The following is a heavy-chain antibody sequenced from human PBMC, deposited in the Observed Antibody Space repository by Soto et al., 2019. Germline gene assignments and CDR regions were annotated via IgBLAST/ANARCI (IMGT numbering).Heavy chain of an antibody. D-gene: IGHD3-22*01. CDR1: GFTISDGGYS. J-gene: IGHJ4*02. CDR3: ARGGGYDAFDF. CDR2: IPHFEKT. V-gene: IGHV4-30-2*06. Sequence: SQTASLTCTFSGFTISDGGYSFTLIRQCPGKGLEWLGYIPHFEKTYYTPSFKSRLSLSIDRTRSQFSLSLSSMTDADKAVYYCARGGGYDAFDFWFQGILVTVSS.